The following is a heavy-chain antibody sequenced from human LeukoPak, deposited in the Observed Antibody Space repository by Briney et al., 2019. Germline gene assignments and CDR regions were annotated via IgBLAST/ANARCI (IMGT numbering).Heavy chain of an antibody. J-gene: IGHJ4*02. CDR3: ARDEYDSSGYEPLGY. Sequence: GASVKVSCKAFGYTFTSNYMHWVRQAPGQGPEWMGVISPSGGSTTYAQKFQGRVTMTRDMSTSTVYMELSSLRSEDTAVYYCARDEYDSSGYEPLGYWGQGTLVTVSS. CDR2: ISPSGGST. D-gene: IGHD3-22*01. V-gene: IGHV1-46*01. CDR1: GYTFTSNY.